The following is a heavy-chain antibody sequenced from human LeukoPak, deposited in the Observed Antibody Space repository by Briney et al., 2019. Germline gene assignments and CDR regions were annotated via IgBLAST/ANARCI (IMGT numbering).Heavy chain of an antibody. Sequence: GGSLRLSCAASGLTFSSCAMSWVRQAPGKGLEWVSAISGSGGSTYYADSVKGRFTISRDNSKNTLYLQMNSLRAEDTAVYYCATTLEGYDILTGYYNVGFDYWGQGTLVTVSS. CDR2: ISGSGGST. CDR1: GLTFSSCA. V-gene: IGHV3-23*01. CDR3: ATTLEGYDILTGYYNVGFDY. J-gene: IGHJ4*02. D-gene: IGHD3-9*01.